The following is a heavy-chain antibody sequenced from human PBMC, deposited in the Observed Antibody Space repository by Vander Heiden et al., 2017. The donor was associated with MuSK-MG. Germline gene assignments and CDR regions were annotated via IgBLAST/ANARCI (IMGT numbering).Heavy chain of an antibody. CDR2: ISYDGRNK. CDR1: GFTFSSYA. V-gene: IGHV3-30*04. D-gene: IGHD3-22*01. Sequence: QVQLVESGGGVVQPGRSLRLSCAASGFTFSSYAMHWVRQAPGKGLEWVAVISYDGRNKYDADSVKGRFTISRDNSKNTLYLQMNSLRAEDTAVYYCASYGSGYKVYWGQGTLVTVSS. CDR3: ASYGSGYKVY. J-gene: IGHJ4*02.